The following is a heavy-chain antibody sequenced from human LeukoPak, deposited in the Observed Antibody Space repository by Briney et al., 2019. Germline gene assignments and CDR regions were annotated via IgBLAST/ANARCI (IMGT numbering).Heavy chain of an antibody. D-gene: IGHD3-9*01. CDR3: FRRPERQYDILTGYYSY. J-gene: IGHJ4*02. V-gene: IGHV1-18*01. CDR2: ISAYNGNT. CDR1: GYTFTSYG. Sequence: ASVKVSCKASGYTFTSYGISWVRQAPGQGLEWMGWISAYNGNTNYAQKLQGKFTMTTDTSTSTDYMELGSLRSDDTAVYYFFRRPERQYDILTGYYSYWGPGTLVTVSS.